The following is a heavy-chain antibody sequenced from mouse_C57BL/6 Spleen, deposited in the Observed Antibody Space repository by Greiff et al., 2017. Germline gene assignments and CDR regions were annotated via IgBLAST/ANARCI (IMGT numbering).Heavy chain of an antibody. CDR1: GYTFTDYE. Sequence: VQLQQSGAELVRPGASVTLSCKASGYTFTDYEMHWVKQTPVHGLEWIGAIDPETGGTAYNQKFKGKAIWTADNSSSTAYMELRILTSEDSAVYSCARSRWLLPTLDYWGQGTSVTVSS. CDR2: IDPETGGT. V-gene: IGHV1-15*01. J-gene: IGHJ4*01. CDR3: ARSRWLLPTLDY. D-gene: IGHD2-3*01.